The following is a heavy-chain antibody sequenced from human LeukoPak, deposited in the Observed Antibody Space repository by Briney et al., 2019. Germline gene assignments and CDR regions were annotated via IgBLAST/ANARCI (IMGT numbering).Heavy chain of an antibody. J-gene: IGHJ4*02. V-gene: IGHV4-59*01. CDR2: IYYSGST. Sequence: SETLSLTCTVSGGSISSYYWSWIRQPPGKGLEWIGYIYYSGSTNYNPSLKSRVTISVDTSKNQFSLKLSSVTAADTAVYYCARGPYYFDYWGQGTLVTVSS. CDR1: GGSISSYY. CDR3: ARGPYYFDY.